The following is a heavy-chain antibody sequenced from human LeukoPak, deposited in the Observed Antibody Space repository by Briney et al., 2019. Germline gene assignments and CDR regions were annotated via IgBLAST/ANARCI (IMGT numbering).Heavy chain of an antibody. D-gene: IGHD3-16*02. CDR3: ARVYYDYVWGSYRGQHFDY. V-gene: IGHV4-38-2*02. Sequence: SETLSLICTVSGYSISSGYYWGWIRQPPGKGLEWIGNIYNSGSTYYNPSLKSRVTISVDTSKNQFSLKLSSVTAADTAVYYCARVYYDYVWGSYRGQHFDYWGQGTLVTVSS. CDR1: GYSISSGYY. J-gene: IGHJ4*02. CDR2: IYNSGST.